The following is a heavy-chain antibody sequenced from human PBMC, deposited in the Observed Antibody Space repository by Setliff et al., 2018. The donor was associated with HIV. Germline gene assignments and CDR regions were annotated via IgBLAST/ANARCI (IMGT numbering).Heavy chain of an antibody. V-gene: IGHV1-8*01. D-gene: IGHD3-10*01. Sequence: ASVKVSCKASGYTFLNYDINWLRQAPGQGLEWMGRLTPHSGDTISADRFQGRLVMTANTSTTTAFMELSSLRSDDTALYFCARGWGLWFGQLSILPLDPWGQGTLVTVSS. J-gene: IGHJ5*02. CDR2: LTPHSGDT. CDR3: ARGWGLWFGQLSILPLDP. CDR1: GYTFLNYD.